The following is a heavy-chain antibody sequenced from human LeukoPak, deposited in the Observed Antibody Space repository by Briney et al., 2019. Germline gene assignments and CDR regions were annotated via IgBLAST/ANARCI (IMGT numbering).Heavy chain of an antibody. CDR3: ARHAGGDYYFDY. D-gene: IGHD4-17*01. CDR1: GYSFTSCW. Sequence: GESLKISCKGSGYSFTSCWISWVRQTPRKGLEWMGRIDPSDSYTNYSPSFQGHVTISADKSISTAYLQWSSLKASDTAMYYCARHAGGDYYFDYWGQGTLVTVSS. CDR2: IDPSDSYT. J-gene: IGHJ4*02. V-gene: IGHV5-10-1*01.